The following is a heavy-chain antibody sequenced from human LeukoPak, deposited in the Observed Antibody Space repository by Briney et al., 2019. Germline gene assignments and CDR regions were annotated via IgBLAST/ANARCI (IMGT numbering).Heavy chain of an antibody. CDR1: GGSISSGGYY. Sequence: SQTLSLTSAVSGGSISSGGYYWSCIRQHPGKGLEWIGYIYYVGGTYYNPSLKSRVTISVDTSKNQFSLKLSSVTAADTAVYYCARGARDYGPVSGPYYYYYYMDVWGKGTTVTVSS. CDR3: ARGARDYGPVSGPYYYYYYMDV. D-gene: IGHD4/OR15-4a*01. J-gene: IGHJ6*03. CDR2: IYYVGGT. V-gene: IGHV4-31*11.